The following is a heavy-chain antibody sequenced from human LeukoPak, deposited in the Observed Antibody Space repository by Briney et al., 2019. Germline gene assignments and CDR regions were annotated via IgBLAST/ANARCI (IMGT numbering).Heavy chain of an antibody. D-gene: IGHD3-22*01. Sequence: GGSLRLSCAASGFIFSDYYMSWIRQAPGKGLEWVSYISSGGSTIYYADSVKGRFTISRDNAKNSLYLQMNSLRAEDTAVYYCARDIYYYDGSGYYFPGGSDYWGQGTLVTVSS. CDR3: ARDIYYYDGSGYYFPGGSDY. CDR2: ISSGGSTI. CDR1: GFIFSDYY. V-gene: IGHV3-11*04. J-gene: IGHJ4*02.